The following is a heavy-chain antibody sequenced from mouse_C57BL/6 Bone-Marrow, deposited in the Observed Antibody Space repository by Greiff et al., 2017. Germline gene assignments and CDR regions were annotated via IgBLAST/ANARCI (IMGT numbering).Heavy chain of an antibody. CDR2: INYDGSST. D-gene: IGHD2-1*01. CDR3: AREGLSRSLLYYFDY. CDR1: GFTFSDYY. Sequence: EVKLMESEGGLVQPGSSMKLSCTASGFTFSDYYMAWVRQVPEKGLEWVANINYDGSSTYYLDSLKSRFIISRDNAKNILYLQMSSLKSEDTATYYCAREGLSRSLLYYFDYWGQGTTLTVSS. V-gene: IGHV5-16*01. J-gene: IGHJ2*01.